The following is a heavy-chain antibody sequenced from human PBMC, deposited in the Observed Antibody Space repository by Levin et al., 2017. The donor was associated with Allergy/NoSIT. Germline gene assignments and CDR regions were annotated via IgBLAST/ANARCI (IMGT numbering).Heavy chain of an antibody. Sequence: GESLKISCKASGYTFTDYYLHWVRQAPGQGLEWVGWINPNTGDTNFAKRFQGRVTMTRDTSINTVYMELSRLRSDDTALYFCARNGHYSYMTIGVVVKKWCDPWGQGTLVTVSS. J-gene: IGHJ5*02. V-gene: IGHV1-2*02. CDR3: ARNGHYSYMTIGVVVKKWCDP. D-gene: IGHD3-22*01. CDR2: INPNTGDT. CDR1: GYTFTDYY.